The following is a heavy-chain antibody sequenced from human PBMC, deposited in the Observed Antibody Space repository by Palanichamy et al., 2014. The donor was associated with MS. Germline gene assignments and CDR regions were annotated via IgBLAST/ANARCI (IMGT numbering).Heavy chain of an antibody. CDR1: GGSVSSGSYY. V-gene: IGHV4-61*01. CDR3: ARDSSGWYYFDY. J-gene: IGHJ4*02. D-gene: IGHD6-19*01. CDR2: IYYSGST. Sequence: VQLQESGPGLVKPSETLSLTCTVSGGSVSSGSYYWSRIRQPPGKGLEWIGYIYYSGSTNYNPSLKSRVTISVDTSKNQFSLKLSSVTAADTAVYYCARDSSGWYYFDYWGQGTLVTVSS.